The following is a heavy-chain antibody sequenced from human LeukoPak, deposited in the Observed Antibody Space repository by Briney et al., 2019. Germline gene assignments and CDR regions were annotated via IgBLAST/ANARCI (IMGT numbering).Heavy chain of an antibody. D-gene: IGHD5-18*01. CDR1: GGSIRSSSYY. CDR3: ARGYGYC. Sequence: SETLSLTCTVSGGSIRSSSYYWGWIRQPPGKGREGIGYIFCSGSTNYNPSLNSRVTISVATSKNHFSLKLSSVTAADTAVYYCARGYGYCWGQGTLVTVSS. CDR2: IFCSGST. J-gene: IGHJ4*02. V-gene: IGHV4-61*03.